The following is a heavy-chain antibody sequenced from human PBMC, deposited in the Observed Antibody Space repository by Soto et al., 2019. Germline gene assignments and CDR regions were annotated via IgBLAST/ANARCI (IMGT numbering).Heavy chain of an antibody. D-gene: IGHD5-18*01. Sequence: GSLRLSCAASGFTLSDYYMSWIRQAPGKGLEWVSYISSSGSTIYYADSVKGRFTISRDNAKNSLYLQMNSLRAEDTAVYYCARPSVTHNWFDPWGQGTLVTVSS. V-gene: IGHV3-11*01. CDR3: ARPSVTHNWFDP. J-gene: IGHJ5*02. CDR2: ISSSGSTI. CDR1: GFTLSDYY.